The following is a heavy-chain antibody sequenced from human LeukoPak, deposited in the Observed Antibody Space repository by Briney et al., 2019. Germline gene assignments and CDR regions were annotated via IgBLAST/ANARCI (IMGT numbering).Heavy chain of an antibody. CDR3: AKDYAAMAYYFDY. V-gene: IGHV3-23*01. Sequence: GGSLRLSCATSGFTFSSYGMSWVRQAPGKGLEWVSAISGSGGSTYYADSVKGRFTISRDNSKNTLYLQMNSLRAEDTAVYYCAKDYAAMAYYFDYWGQGTLVTVSS. CDR2: ISGSGGST. D-gene: IGHD5-18*01. J-gene: IGHJ4*02. CDR1: GFTFSSYG.